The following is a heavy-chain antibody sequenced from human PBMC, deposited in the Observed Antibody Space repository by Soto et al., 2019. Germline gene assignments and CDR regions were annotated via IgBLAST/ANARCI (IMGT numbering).Heavy chain of an antibody. CDR1: GFTFRGHS. J-gene: IGHJ4*02. CDR3: ARGTGCRYYFDS. CDR2: ISTSGDYI. V-gene: IGHV3-21*01. Sequence: GGSLRLSCAAFGFTFRGHSMIWVRQAIGKGLEGVSSISTSGDYIYYADSMKGRFTISRDNAKNSLYLQMNSLRAEDTAVYYCARGTGCRYYFDSWGQGTLVTVSS. D-gene: IGHD2-15*01.